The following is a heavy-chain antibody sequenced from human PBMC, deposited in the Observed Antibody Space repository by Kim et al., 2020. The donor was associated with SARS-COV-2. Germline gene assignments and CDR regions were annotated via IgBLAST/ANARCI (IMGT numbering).Heavy chain of an antibody. V-gene: IGHV3-48*01. CDR2: ISGSGSTA. D-gene: IGHD4-17*01. CDR1: GFNFTIYS. CDR3: ARDNYGDYALDS. Sequence: GGSLRLSCTASGFNFTIYSMNWVRQAPGKGLEWVSYISGSGSTAYYADSVRGRFTISRDNAKSSLFLQMNSVRADDTAVYYCARDNYGDYALDSWGQGTLFTLSS. J-gene: IGHJ4*02.